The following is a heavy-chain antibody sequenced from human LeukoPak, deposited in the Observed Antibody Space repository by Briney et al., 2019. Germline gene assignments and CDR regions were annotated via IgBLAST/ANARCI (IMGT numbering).Heavy chain of an antibody. J-gene: IGHJ4*02. D-gene: IGHD3-22*01. Sequence: SETLSLTCTVSGGSISSSNWWSWVRQPPGKGLEWIGEIYHSGSTNYNPSLKSRVTISVDKSKNQFSLKLSSVTAADTAVYYCVHSSGYYSLDYWGQGTLVTVSS. V-gene: IGHV4-4*02. CDR2: IYHSGST. CDR3: VHSSGYYSLDY. CDR1: GGSISSSNW.